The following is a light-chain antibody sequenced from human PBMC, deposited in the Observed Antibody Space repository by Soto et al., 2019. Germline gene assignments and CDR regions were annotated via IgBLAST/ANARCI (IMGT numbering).Light chain of an antibody. CDR1: QSVTSSY. CDR2: GAS. CDR3: QQYGRSAT. V-gene: IGKV3-20*01. J-gene: IGKJ1*01. Sequence: EIVLTQSPGTLSMSPGERATLSCRASQSVTSSYLAWYQQKPGQAPRLLIYGASSRATGIPDRFSGSGSGTDFTLTIRRLEPEDFAVYYCQQYGRSATFGQGTKVDI.